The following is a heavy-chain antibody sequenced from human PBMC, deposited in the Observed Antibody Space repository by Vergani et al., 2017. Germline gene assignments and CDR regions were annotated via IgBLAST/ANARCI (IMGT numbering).Heavy chain of an antibody. D-gene: IGHD3-3*01. J-gene: IGHJ6*02. CDR3: ARGGVTIFGGEYYYYGMDV. CDR1: GGSISSYY. CDR2: IYYSGST. V-gene: IGHV4-59*01. Sequence: QVQLQESGPGLVKPSETLSLTCTVSGGSISSYYWSWIRQPPGKGLEWIGYIYYSGSTNYNPSLKSRVTISVDTSENQFSLKLSSVTAADTAVYYCARGGVTIFGGEYYYYGMDVWGQGTTVTVSS.